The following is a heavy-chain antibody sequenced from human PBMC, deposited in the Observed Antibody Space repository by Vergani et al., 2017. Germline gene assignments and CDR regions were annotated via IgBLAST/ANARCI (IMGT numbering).Heavy chain of an antibody. CDR2: ISTPGDT. J-gene: IGHJ3*02. CDR3: ARASGWNAFDI. D-gene: IGHD6-19*01. Sequence: EVQLLESGGGLVQPGGSLRLSCAASGFTFSSYAMSWVRQAPWKGLEWVSAISTPGDTYYPGSVKGRFTISRENAKNSLYLQMNSLRAGDTAVYYCARASGWNAFDIWGQGTMVTVSS. CDR1: GFTFSSYA. V-gene: IGHV3-13*01.